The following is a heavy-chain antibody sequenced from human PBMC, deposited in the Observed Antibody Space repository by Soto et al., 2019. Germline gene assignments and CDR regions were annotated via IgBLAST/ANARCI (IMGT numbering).Heavy chain of an antibody. V-gene: IGHV4-4*02. CDR2: IYHSGST. CDR3: ARGDYYDTIDY. D-gene: IGHD3-22*01. J-gene: IGHJ4*02. CDR1: GGSISSSNW. Sequence: QVQLQESGPGLVKPSGTLSLTCAVSGGSISSSNWWSWVRQPPGKGLEWIGEIYHSGSTNYNPSLTTXXPXSXDKSKTQFSLKLSSVTAADTAVYYCARGDYYDTIDYWGQGTLVTVSS.